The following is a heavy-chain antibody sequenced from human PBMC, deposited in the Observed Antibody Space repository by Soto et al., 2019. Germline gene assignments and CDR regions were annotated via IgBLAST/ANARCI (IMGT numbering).Heavy chain of an antibody. D-gene: IGHD6-13*01. CDR1: AGSFSWNA. CDR2: ISSNGGST. J-gene: IGHJ4*02. Sequence: LRLACSSSAGSFSWNAVHLGRGAPGKGLEYVSAISSNGGSTYYADSVKGRFTISRDNSKNTLYLQMSSLRAEDTAVYYCVKDPSSSWYYFDYWGQGTLVTVSS. V-gene: IGHV3-64D*06. CDR3: VKDPSSSWYYFDY.